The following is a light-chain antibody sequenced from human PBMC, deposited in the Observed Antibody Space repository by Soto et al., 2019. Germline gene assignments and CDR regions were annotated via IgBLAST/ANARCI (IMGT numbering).Light chain of an antibody. Sequence: ESVLMLSPGTLSLSPGERSTLSCRAIQSVSSNYLAWYQQKPGQAPRLLIYGASTRATGIPARFSGSGSGTEFTLTISSLEPEDFAVYYCQQRTNGPPITFAQGTRLEN. CDR3: QQRTNGPPIT. J-gene: IGKJ5*01. CDR2: GAS. V-gene: IGKV3D-20*02. CDR1: QSVSSNY.